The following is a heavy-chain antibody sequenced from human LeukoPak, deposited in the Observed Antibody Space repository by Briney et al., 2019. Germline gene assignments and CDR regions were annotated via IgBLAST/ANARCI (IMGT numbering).Heavy chain of an antibody. CDR3: AREVTGTLAFDI. D-gene: IGHD6-19*01. CDR2: IYYSGST. V-gene: IGHV4-30-4*07. Sequence: ASETLSLTCSVSGASINSGGYSWIWIRQPPGTGLEGIVHIYYSGSTYYNPSLQSRLIISLYSPRKQISLNLMSVTAADTAVYFCAREVTGTLAFDIWGQGTLVTVSS. J-gene: IGHJ3*02. CDR1: GASINSGGYS.